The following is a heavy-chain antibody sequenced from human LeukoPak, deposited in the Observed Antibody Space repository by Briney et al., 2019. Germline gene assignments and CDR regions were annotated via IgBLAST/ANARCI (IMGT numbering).Heavy chain of an antibody. D-gene: IGHD2-21*01. CDR3: ARASYCGNPSPSAVYYYYYYMDV. Sequence: ASVKVSCKASGYTFTSYDINWVRQATGQGLERMGWMNPNSGNTGCAQKFQGRVTMTRNTSISTAYMELSSLRSEDTAVYYCARASYCGNPSPSAVYYYYYYMDVWGKGTTVTVSS. CDR2: MNPNSGNT. V-gene: IGHV1-8*01. CDR1: GYTFTSYD. J-gene: IGHJ6*03.